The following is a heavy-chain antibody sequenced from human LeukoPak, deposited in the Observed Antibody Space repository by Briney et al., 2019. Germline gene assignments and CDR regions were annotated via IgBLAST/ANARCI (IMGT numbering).Heavy chain of an antibody. Sequence: GGSLRLSCAASGFTFSSCAMSWVRQAPGKGLEWVSAISGSGGSTYYADSVKGRFTISRDNSKNTLYLQMNSLRAEDTAVYYCAKVRGGHDYSNYVPYFDYWGQGTLVTVSS. J-gene: IGHJ4*02. D-gene: IGHD4-11*01. V-gene: IGHV3-23*01. CDR2: ISGSGGST. CDR1: GFTFSSCA. CDR3: AKVRGGHDYSNYVPYFDY.